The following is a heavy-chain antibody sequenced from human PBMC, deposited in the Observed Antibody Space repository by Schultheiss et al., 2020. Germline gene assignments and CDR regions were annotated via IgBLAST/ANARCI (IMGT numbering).Heavy chain of an antibody. CDR1: GYTFTGKF. CDR3: AREGVPKARDY. CDR2: INSNSGAT. V-gene: IGHV1-2*02. D-gene: IGHD3-10*01. Sequence: ASVKVSFKASGYTFTGKFIHWVRQAPGQGLEWMGYINSNSGATRYAQKLQGRVTMTRDTSISTAYMELSRLTSDDTAVYYCAREGVPKARDYWAQGTLVTVSS. J-gene: IGHJ4*02.